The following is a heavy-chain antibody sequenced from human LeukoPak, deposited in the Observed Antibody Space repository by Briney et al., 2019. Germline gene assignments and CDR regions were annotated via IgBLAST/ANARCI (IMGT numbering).Heavy chain of an antibody. Sequence: SETLSLTSTVSGGSISRYYWSWIRQPPGKGLEWSGYIYYSGSTNYNPSLKSRVTISVDTSKNQFSLKLSSVTAADTAVYYCARVRRDGYNLQEKYYFDYWGQGTLVTVSS. D-gene: IGHD5-24*01. J-gene: IGHJ4*02. CDR3: ARVRRDGYNLQEKYYFDY. CDR2: IYYSGST. CDR1: GGSISRYY. V-gene: IGHV4-59*01.